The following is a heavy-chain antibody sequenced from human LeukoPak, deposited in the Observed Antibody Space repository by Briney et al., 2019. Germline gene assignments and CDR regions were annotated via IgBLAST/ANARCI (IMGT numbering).Heavy chain of an antibody. CDR3: ARETLTTSRWFDP. D-gene: IGHD4-17*01. CDR2: IYYSGST. J-gene: IGHJ5*02. V-gene: IGHV4-30-4*01. Sequence: SETLSLTCTVSGGSVSSYIYYWSWIRQPPGKGLEWIGYIYYSGSTYYNPSLKSRVTISVDTSKNQFSLKLSSVTAADTAVYYCARETLTTSRWFDPWGQGTLVTVSS. CDR1: GGSVSSYIYY.